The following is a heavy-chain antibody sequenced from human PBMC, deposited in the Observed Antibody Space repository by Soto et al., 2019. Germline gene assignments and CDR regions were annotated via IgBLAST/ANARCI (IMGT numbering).Heavy chain of an antibody. CDR2: IIPISGTA. CDR1: GGTFSSYA. Sequence: QVQLVQSGAKVKKPGSSVKVSCKASGGTFSSYAISWVRQAPGQGLEWMGGIIPISGTANYAQKFQGRVTITADESTSTAYMELSSVRSEDTAVYYCARSQGSSTSLEIYYYYYYGMDVWGQGTTVTVSS. CDR3: ARSQGSSTSLEIYYYYYYGMDV. D-gene: IGHD2-2*01. J-gene: IGHJ6*02. V-gene: IGHV1-69*01.